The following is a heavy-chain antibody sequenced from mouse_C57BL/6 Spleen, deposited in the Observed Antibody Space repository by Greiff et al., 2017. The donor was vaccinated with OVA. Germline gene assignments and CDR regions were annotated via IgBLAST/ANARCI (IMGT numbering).Heavy chain of an antibody. J-gene: IGHJ1*03. D-gene: IGHD3-1*01. V-gene: IGHV5-12*01. CDR2: ISNGGGST. CDR1: GFTFSDYY. Sequence: EVKVVESGGGLVQPGGSLKLSCAASGFTFSDYYMYWVRQTPEKRLEWVAYISNGGGSTYYPDTVKGRFTISRDNAKNTLYLQMSRLKSEDTAMYYCARPLTHNWYFDVWGTGTTVTVSS. CDR3: ARPLTHNWYFDV.